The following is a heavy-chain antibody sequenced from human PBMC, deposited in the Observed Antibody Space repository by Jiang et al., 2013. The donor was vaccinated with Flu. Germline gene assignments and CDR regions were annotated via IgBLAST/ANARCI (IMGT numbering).Heavy chain of an antibody. Sequence: KPTQTLTLTCTFSGFSLTTRGMCVSWIRQPPGKALEWLALIDWDDDKYYNTSLQTRLTISKDTSKNQVVLTMTNMDPVDTATFYCARTRDSGGSKAFDYWGQGTLVTVSS. CDR3: ARTRDSGGSKAFDY. J-gene: IGHJ4*02. V-gene: IGHV2-70*01. CDR2: IDWDDDK. CDR1: GFSLTTRGMC. D-gene: IGHD3-22*01.